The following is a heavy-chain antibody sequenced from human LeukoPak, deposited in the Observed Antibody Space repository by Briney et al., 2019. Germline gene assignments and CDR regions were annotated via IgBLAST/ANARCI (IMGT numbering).Heavy chain of an antibody. CDR1: GFTFSSYA. D-gene: IGHD1-14*01. J-gene: IGHJ4*02. Sequence: GGSLRLSCAASGFTFSSYAMSWVRQAPGKGLEWVSDISGSGGSTYYADSVKGRFTISRDNSKNTLYLQINTLRAEDTAVYYCATTNHARRYFDYWGQGTLVTVSS. CDR3: ATTNHARRYFDY. CDR2: ISGSGGST. V-gene: IGHV3-23*01.